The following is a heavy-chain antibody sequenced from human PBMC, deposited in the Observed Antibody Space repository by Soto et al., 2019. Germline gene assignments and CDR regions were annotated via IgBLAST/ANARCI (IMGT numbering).Heavy chain of an antibody. Sequence: EVQLLESGGGLVQPGGSLRLSCAASGFTFINYAMSWVRQAPGMGLEWVSTISGSSGSTDYADSVQGRFTISRDNSTNTRYLQMNSLRAEDTAVYYCTTGSRVYCGGVRCTPKPYFDYWGQGTLVTVSS. D-gene: IGHD2-21*01. J-gene: IGHJ4*02. CDR3: TTGSRVYCGGVRCTPKPYFDY. CDR2: ISGSSGST. V-gene: IGHV3-23*01. CDR1: GFTFINYA.